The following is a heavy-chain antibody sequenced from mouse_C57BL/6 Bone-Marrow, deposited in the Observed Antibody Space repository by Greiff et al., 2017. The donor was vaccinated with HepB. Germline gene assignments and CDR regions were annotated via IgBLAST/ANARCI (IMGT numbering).Heavy chain of an antibody. D-gene: IGHD1-1*01. J-gene: IGHJ4*01. CDR1: GYTFTSYW. CDR3: ARGTTVVATRAMDY. CDR2: IDPSDSET. Sequence: QVQLQQPGAELVRPGSSVKLSCKASGYTFTSYWMHWVKQRPIQGLEWIGNIDPSDSETHYNQKFKDKATLTVDKSSSTAYMQLSSLTSEDSAVYCCARGTTVVATRAMDYWGQGTSVTVSS. V-gene: IGHV1-52*01.